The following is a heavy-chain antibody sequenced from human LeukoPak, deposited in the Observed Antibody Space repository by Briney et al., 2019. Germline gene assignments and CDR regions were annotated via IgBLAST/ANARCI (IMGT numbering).Heavy chain of an antibody. J-gene: IGHJ4*02. CDR1: GFTFSSYW. CDR3: ARDVQDSSGYYYDY. V-gene: IGHV3-7*01. D-gene: IGHD3-22*01. CDR2: IKQDGSEK. Sequence: GGSLRLSCAASGFTFSSYWMSWVRQAPGKGLEWVANIKQDGSEKYYVDSVKGRFTISRDNAKNSLYLQMNSLRAEDTAVYYCARDVQDSSGYYYDYWGQGTLVTVSS.